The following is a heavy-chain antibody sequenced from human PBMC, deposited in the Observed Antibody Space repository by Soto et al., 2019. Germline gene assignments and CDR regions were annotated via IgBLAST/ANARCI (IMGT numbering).Heavy chain of an antibody. Sequence: QVQLVQSGAEVKKPGSSVTVSCKAPGGTFSTYAISWVRQAPGQGLEWMGGVIPIFGTPKYAQKFQGRVTITADESTSTGDMELRSLRSEDTAVYYCARSQGGSSSLDIYYYYYYGMDVWDQGTTVTVSS. CDR2: VIPIFGTP. J-gene: IGHJ6*02. V-gene: IGHV1-69*01. D-gene: IGHD2-15*01. CDR1: GGTFSTYA. CDR3: ARSQGGSSSLDIYYYYYYGMDV.